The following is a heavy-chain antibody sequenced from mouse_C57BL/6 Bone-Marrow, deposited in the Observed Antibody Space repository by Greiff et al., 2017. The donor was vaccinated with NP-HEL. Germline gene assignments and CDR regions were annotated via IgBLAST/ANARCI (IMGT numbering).Heavy chain of an antibody. D-gene: IGHD1-1*01. CDR2: IYPGSGST. CDR1: GYTFTSYW. Sequence: QVQLQQPGAELVKPGASVKMSCKASGYTFTSYWITWVKQRPGQGLEWIGDIYPGSGSTNYNEKFKSKATLTVDTSSSTANRQLSSLTSEDSAVYYCARITTVVAPYYFDCWGQGTTLTVSS. V-gene: IGHV1-55*01. CDR3: ARITTVVAPYYFDC. J-gene: IGHJ2*01.